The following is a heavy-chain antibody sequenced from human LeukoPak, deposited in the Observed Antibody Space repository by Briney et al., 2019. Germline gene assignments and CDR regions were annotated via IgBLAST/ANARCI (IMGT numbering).Heavy chain of an antibody. J-gene: IGHJ6*02. CDR1: GYTFTGYY. Sequence: ASVKVSCKASGYTFTGYYMHWVRQAPGQGLEWMGWIYPNSGGTNYAQKFQGRVTMTRDTSISTAYMELSRLRSDDTAVYYCARGPRITMVRGVMDAYYYYGMDVWGQGTTVTVSS. CDR3: ARGPRITMVRGVMDAYYYYGMDV. CDR2: IYPNSGGT. V-gene: IGHV1-2*02. D-gene: IGHD3-10*01.